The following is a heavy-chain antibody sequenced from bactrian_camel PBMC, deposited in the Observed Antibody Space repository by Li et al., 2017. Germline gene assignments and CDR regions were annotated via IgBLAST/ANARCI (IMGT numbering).Heavy chain of an antibody. CDR1: GFTSNSCT. CDR2: ISSDGAA. D-gene: IGHD2*01. CDR3: AADLLYYRRNYYCPNTAYEYNY. Sequence: QVQLVESGGGSAQAGGSLRLSCTTRGFTSNSCTMCWYRQALGKEREFVSCISSDGAATYSDSVKGRFTISRDKAKDTTYLQMNSLKPKDTAMYYCAADLLYYRRNYYCPNTAYEYNYWGQGTQVTVS. V-gene: IGHV3S60*01. J-gene: IGHJ4*01.